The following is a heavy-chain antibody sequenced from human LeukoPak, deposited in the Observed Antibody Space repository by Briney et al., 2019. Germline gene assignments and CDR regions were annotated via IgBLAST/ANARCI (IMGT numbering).Heavy chain of an antibody. D-gene: IGHD1-26*01. Sequence: GGSLRLSCAASGFTVSSNYMSWVRQAPGKGLEWVSVIYSGGSTYYADSVKGRFTISRDNSKNTLYLQMNSLGAEDTAVYYCVKERGWELLLPNYFDYWGQGILVTVSS. J-gene: IGHJ4*02. CDR2: IYSGGST. CDR1: GFTVSSNY. CDR3: VKERGWELLLPNYFDY. V-gene: IGHV3-66*01.